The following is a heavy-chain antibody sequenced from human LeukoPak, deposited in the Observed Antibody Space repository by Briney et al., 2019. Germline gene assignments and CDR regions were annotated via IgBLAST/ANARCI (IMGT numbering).Heavy chain of an antibody. Sequence: GGSLRLSCAASRFTFRDNWMNWVRQAPGKGLEWVANIKQDGSQKNYVDSVNGRFTISRDNAKNSLYLQMNSLRAEDTAVYYCTRETPDSSGWDWGQGTLVTVSS. V-gene: IGHV3-7*01. CDR2: IKQDGSQK. J-gene: IGHJ4*02. CDR3: TRETPDSSGWD. CDR1: RFTFRDNW. D-gene: IGHD6-19*01.